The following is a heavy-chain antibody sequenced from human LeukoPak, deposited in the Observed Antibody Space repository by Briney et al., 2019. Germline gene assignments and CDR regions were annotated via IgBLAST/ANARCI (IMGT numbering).Heavy chain of an antibody. CDR3: ARITYYDFWSGSESGWFDP. CDR2: ISGSGGST. CDR1: GFTFSSYA. V-gene: IGHV3-23*01. J-gene: IGHJ5*02. Sequence: GGSLRLSCAASGFTFSSYAMSWVRQGPGKGLEWVSAISGSGGSTYYADSVKGRFTISRDNSKNTLYLQMNSLRAEDTAVYYCARITYYDFWSGSESGWFDPWGQGTLVTVSS. D-gene: IGHD3-3*01.